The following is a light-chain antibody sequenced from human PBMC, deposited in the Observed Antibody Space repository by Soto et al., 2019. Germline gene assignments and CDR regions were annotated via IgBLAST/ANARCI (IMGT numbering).Light chain of an antibody. V-gene: IGKV3-20*01. Sequence: EIVLTQSPGTLSLSPGERATLSCRASQSVRNNYLAWYQQKPGQAPRFLIYAASNRATGIPDRFSGGGSGTDFTLTISRLEPEEFAVYYCQQFGNYPLTFGGGTKVDIK. J-gene: IGKJ4*01. CDR1: QSVRNNY. CDR2: AAS. CDR3: QQFGNYPLT.